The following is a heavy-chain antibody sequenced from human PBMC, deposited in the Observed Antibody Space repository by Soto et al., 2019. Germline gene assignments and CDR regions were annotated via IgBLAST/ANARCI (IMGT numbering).Heavy chain of an antibody. J-gene: IGHJ5*02. D-gene: IGHD3-10*01. CDR3: VKDDDGGYYGSTRHPGGGS. CDR2: INQGGNEK. V-gene: IGHV3-7*01. CDR1: GFTFSVYW. Sequence: EVQLVESGGGLVQPGGSLRLSCAASGFTFSVYWMSWVRQTPGKGLEWVANINQGGNEKYYVDSVRGRFTISRDNTENSLFLQMNTLRAEDTAVYYSVKDDDGGYYGSTRHPGGGSWGQGTLLTVSS.